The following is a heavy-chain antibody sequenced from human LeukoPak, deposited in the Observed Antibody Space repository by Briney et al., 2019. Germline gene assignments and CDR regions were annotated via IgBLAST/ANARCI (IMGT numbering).Heavy chain of an antibody. Sequence: SETLSLTCTVSGGSISSYYWSWIRQPPGKGLEWIGYIYYSGSTNYNPSLKSRVTISVDTSKNQFSLKLSSVTAADTAVYYCARVGSGSYLDYWGQGALVTVSS. J-gene: IGHJ4*02. CDR1: GGSISSYY. V-gene: IGHV4-59*08. D-gene: IGHD3-10*01. CDR2: IYYSGST. CDR3: ARVGSGSYLDY.